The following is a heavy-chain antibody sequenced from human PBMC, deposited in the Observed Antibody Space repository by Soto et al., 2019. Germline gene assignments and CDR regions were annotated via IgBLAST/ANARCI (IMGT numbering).Heavy chain of an antibody. Sequence: QVQLVQSGAEVKKPVASVKVSCKASGYTFTSYGIIWVRQRPGLGLEWMGWISAYNGNTNYAQKLQGRVPMTTDTPPSAGYLELRSLRSDGAAGNYWARFRSAAHFQHWGQGTLVTVPS. D-gene: IGHD2-15*01. CDR2: ISAYNGNT. CDR3: ARFRSAAHFQH. CDR1: GYTFTSYG. J-gene: IGHJ1*01. V-gene: IGHV1-18*01.